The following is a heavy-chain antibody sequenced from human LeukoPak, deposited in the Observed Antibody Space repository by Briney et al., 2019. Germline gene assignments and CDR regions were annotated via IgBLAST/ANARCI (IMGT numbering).Heavy chain of an antibody. Sequence: GGSLRLSCAASGFTFSSYWMSWVRQAPGKGLEWVANIKQDGSEKYYVDSVKGRFTISRGNAENSLYLQMNSLRAEDTAVYYCARDLADIVVVPAAMPLDYWGQGTLVTVSS. CDR1: GFTFSSYW. D-gene: IGHD2-2*01. CDR2: IKQDGSEK. CDR3: ARDLADIVVVPAAMPLDY. V-gene: IGHV3-7*01. J-gene: IGHJ4*02.